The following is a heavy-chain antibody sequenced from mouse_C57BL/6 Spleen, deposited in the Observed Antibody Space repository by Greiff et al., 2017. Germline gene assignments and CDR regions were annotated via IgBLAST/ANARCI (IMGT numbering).Heavy chain of an antibody. V-gene: IGHV1-82*01. CDR1: GYAFSSSW. J-gene: IGHJ2*01. D-gene: IGHD2-4*01. Sequence: VQLQQSGPELVKPGASVKISCKASGYAFSSSWMNWVKQRPGKGLEWIGRIYPGDGDTNYNGKFKGKATLTADKSSSTAYMQLSSLTSEDSAVYFCARRSDYDWFDYWGQGTTLTVSS. CDR3: ARRSDYDWFDY. CDR2: IYPGDGDT.